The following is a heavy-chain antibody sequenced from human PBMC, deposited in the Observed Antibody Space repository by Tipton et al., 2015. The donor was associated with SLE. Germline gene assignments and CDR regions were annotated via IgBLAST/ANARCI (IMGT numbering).Heavy chain of an antibody. CDR3: AREGIAASLEH. J-gene: IGHJ1*01. D-gene: IGHD6-25*01. V-gene: IGHV4-38-2*02. Sequence: GLVKPSETLSLTCAVSGYSISSGYYWGWIRQPPGKGLEWIGSIHHSGSTYYNPSLKSRVTISKDTSKNQFSLKLSSVTAADTAVYYCAREGIAASLEHWGQGTLVTVSS. CDR1: GYSISSGYY. CDR2: IHHSGST.